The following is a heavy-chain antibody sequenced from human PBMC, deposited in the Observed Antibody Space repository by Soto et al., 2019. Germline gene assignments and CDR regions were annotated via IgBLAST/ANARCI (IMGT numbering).Heavy chain of an antibody. Sequence: SVKVSCKASGYTFTNSGISWVRQAPGQGLEWMGRIIPILGIANYAQKFQGRVTITADKSTSTAYMELSSLRSEDTAVYYCARDNRDYYDSSGARGMDVWGQGTTVTVSS. CDR2: IIPILGIA. CDR3: ARDNRDYYDSSGARGMDV. CDR1: GYTFTNSG. D-gene: IGHD3-22*01. J-gene: IGHJ6*02. V-gene: IGHV1-69*04.